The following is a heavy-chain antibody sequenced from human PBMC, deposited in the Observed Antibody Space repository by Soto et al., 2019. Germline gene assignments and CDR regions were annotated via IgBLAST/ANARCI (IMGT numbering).Heavy chain of an antibody. J-gene: IGHJ4*02. D-gene: IGHD6-19*01. CDR3: ARDAFDERIAVAGTPVY. CDR1: GYTFTSYG. V-gene: IGHV1-18*01. CDR2: ISAYNGNT. Sequence: ASVKVSCKASGYTFTSYGISWVRQAPGQGLEWMGWISAYNGNTNYAQRLQGRVTMTTDRSTSTAYMELRSLRSDDTAVYYCARDAFDERIAVAGTPVYWGQGTLVTVSS.